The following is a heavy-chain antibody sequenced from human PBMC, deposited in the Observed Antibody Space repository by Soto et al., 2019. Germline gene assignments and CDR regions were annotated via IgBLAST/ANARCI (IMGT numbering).Heavy chain of an antibody. CDR2: INPSGSYT. CDR1: GYKPSTWHNFTSYW. J-gene: IGHJ5*02. D-gene: IGHD6-13*01. V-gene: IGHV5-10-1*01. CDR3: ARRHSSSSAFDP. Sequence: PGESLKISCKGSGYKPSTWHNFTSYWISWVRQMPGKGLEWMGRINPSGSYTNYSPSFQGHVTISADKSISTAYLQWSSLKASDTAMYYCARRHSSSSAFDPWGQGTLVTVSS.